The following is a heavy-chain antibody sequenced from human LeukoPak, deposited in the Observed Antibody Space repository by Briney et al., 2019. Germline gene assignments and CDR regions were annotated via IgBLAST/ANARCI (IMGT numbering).Heavy chain of an antibody. D-gene: IGHD3-9*01. J-gene: IGHJ4*02. Sequence: QPGGSLRPSCVASGFTFSNYAMSWVRQAPGKRLEWVSAVTGRGGSTYYADSVKGRFTISRDNSRNTLFLQMNSLRAEDTAIYYCAKWGDFDILTGYYVSDFWGQGTLVTVSS. CDR3: AKWGDFDILTGYYVSDF. CDR2: VTGRGGST. V-gene: IGHV3-23*01. CDR1: GFTFSNYA.